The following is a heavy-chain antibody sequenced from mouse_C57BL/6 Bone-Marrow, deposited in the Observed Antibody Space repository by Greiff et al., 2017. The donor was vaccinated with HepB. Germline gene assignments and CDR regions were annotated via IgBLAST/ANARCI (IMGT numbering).Heavy chain of an antibody. Sequence: EVQLMESGGGLVQSGRSLRLSCATSGFTFSDFYMEWVRQAPGKGLEWIAASRNKANDYTTEYSASVKGRFIVSRDTSQSILYLQMNALRAEDTAIYYCARDASYSDWYFDVWGTGTTVTVSS. D-gene: IGHD2-12*01. V-gene: IGHV7-1*01. J-gene: IGHJ1*03. CDR1: GFTFSDFY. CDR2: SRNKANDYTT. CDR3: ARDASYSDWYFDV.